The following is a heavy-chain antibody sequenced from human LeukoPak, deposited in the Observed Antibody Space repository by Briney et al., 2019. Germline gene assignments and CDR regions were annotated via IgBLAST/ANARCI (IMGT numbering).Heavy chain of an antibody. D-gene: IGHD3-16*01. CDR3: ARGNTTRGGDYGMDV. CDR2: IIPIFGTA. Sequence: SVKVSCKASGGTFSSYAISWVRQAPGQGLEWMGGIIPIFGTANYAQKFQGRVTITADKSTSAAYMELSSLRSEDTAVYYCARGNTTRGGDYGMDVWGKGTTVTVSS. CDR1: GGTFSSYA. J-gene: IGHJ6*04. V-gene: IGHV1-69*06.